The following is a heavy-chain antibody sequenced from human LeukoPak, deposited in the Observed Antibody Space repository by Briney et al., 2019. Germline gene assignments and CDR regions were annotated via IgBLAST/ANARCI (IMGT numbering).Heavy chain of an antibody. J-gene: IGHJ4*02. Sequence: ASVKVSCKASGYTFTSYGISWVRQAPGQGLEWMGWINPNSGGTNYAQKFQGRVTMTRDTSISTAYMELSRLRSDDTAVYYCATSPPGVTDFDYWGQGTLVTVSS. CDR1: GYTFTSYG. CDR3: ATSPPGVTDFDY. D-gene: IGHD3-10*01. CDR2: INPNSGGT. V-gene: IGHV1-2*02.